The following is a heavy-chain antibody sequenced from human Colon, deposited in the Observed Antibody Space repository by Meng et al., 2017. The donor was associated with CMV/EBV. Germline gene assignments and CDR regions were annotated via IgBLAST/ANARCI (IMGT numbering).Heavy chain of an antibody. J-gene: IGHJ4*02. CDR3: VRTTWLQVLEF. CDR1: GFNFNSYA. CDR2: ITADRKFM. Sequence: GESLKISCVASGFNFNSYAMNWVRQAPGKGLEWVAAITADRKFMYYADSVKGRFVISRDNAKNSLFLQMNSLRAEDTAVYYCVRTTWLQVLEFWGQGVLVTVSS. V-gene: IGHV3-21*06. D-gene: IGHD5-24*01.